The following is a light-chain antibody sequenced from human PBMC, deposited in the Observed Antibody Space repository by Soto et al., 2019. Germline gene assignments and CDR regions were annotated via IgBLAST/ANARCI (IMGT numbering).Light chain of an antibody. CDR1: QSVNSDY. CDR3: QHFGSAPGT. V-gene: IGKV3-20*01. Sequence: EIVLTQSPGTLSLSPGERATLSCRASQSVNSDYLSWYQHKPGQAPRLLIYGASNRATGIPDRFTGSGSGTDFTLTISRREPEDFAVYYCQHFGSAPGTFGQGTKVEIK. CDR2: GAS. J-gene: IGKJ1*01.